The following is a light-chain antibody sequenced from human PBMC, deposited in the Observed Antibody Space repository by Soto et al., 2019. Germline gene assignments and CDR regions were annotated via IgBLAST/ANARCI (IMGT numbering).Light chain of an antibody. CDR1: QGISSW. J-gene: IGKJ3*01. Sequence: DIQMTQSPSSVSASVGDRVTITCRASQGISSWLVWYQPKPGKAPKLLIYSASSLQSGVPSGFSGSGSGTDFPLTISSLQTEDFATYYWQQAKSFPFTFRPGTKVHIK. V-gene: IGKV1-12*01. CDR3: QQAKSFPFT. CDR2: SAS.